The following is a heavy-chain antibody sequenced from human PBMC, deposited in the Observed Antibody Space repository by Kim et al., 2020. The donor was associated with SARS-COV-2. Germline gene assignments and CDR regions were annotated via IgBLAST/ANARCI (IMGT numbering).Heavy chain of an antibody. J-gene: IGHJ4*02. V-gene: IGHV3-23*01. Sequence: GGSLRLSCAASGFTFSSYAMSWVRQAPGKGLEWVSAISGSGGSTYYADSVKGRFTISRDNSKNTLYLQMNSLRAEDTAVYYCAKVRNIVVVVAALFDYWGQGTLVTVSS. D-gene: IGHD2-15*01. CDR2: ISGSGGST. CDR1: GFTFSSYA. CDR3: AKVRNIVVVVAALFDY.